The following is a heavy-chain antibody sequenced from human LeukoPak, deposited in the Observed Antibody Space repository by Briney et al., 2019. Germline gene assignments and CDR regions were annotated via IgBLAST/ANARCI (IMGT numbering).Heavy chain of an antibody. CDR3: TRDMGGTYFDY. J-gene: IGHJ4*02. Sequence: SGRSLRLSCAASGFTFSSYALHWVRQAPGKGLEWVAVISDDGSNKYYADSVKGRFAISRDNSKNTLYLQMNSLRAEDTAVYYCTRDMGGTYFDYWGQGTLVTVSS. CDR2: ISDDGSNK. V-gene: IGHV3-30*09. D-gene: IGHD1-26*01. CDR1: GFTFSSYA.